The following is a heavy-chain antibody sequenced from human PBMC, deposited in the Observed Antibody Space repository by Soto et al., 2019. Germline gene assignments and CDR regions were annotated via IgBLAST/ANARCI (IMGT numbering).Heavy chain of an antibody. CDR2: ISGNGGST. CDR1: GFGFTFSTSA. Sequence: GGSLRLSCAASGFGFTFSTSAMSWVRQAPGKGLEWVSAISGNGGSTYYADSVKGRFTISRDNSKNTLYLQMSSLRAEDTAVYYCVKDQTYGSGSYYGYYYYYGMDVWGQGTTVTVSS. V-gene: IGHV3-64D*08. D-gene: IGHD3-10*01. J-gene: IGHJ6*02. CDR3: VKDQTYGSGSYYGYYYYYGMDV.